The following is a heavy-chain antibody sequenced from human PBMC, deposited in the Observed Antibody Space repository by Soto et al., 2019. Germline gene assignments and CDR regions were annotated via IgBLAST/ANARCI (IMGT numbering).Heavy chain of an antibody. Sequence: EVQLVESGGGLVQPGGSLRLSCAASGFTFSSFWMHWVRQAPGKGLVWVSRIKTDGSSTTYADSVKGRFTISRDHAKNTVYLPMNSVRAEDTAVYYCAKSRPDNSYFADWGQGTLVTVSS. V-gene: IGHV3-74*01. CDR2: IKTDGSST. J-gene: IGHJ4*02. D-gene: IGHD1-20*01. CDR1: GFTFSSFW. CDR3: AKSRPDNSYFAD.